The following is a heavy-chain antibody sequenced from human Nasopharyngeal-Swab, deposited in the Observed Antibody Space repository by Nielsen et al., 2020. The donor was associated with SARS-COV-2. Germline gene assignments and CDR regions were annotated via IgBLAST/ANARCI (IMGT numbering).Heavy chain of an antibody. Sequence: SVKVSCKASGGTFSSYAISWVRQAPGQGLEWMGGIFPIFGTSNYAQKFQGRVTITADESTSTAYMELSSLRSEDTAVYYCAREDIVVVPAGHYYYYGMDVWGQGTTVTVSS. CDR1: GGTFSSYA. CDR2: IFPIFGTS. D-gene: IGHD2-2*01. J-gene: IGHJ6*02. V-gene: IGHV1-69*13. CDR3: AREDIVVVPAGHYYYYGMDV.